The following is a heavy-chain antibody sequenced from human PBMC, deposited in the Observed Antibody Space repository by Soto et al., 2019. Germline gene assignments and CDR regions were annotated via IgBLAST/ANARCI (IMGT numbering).Heavy chain of an antibody. D-gene: IGHD3-10*01. J-gene: IGHJ4*02. CDR2: INPDGSGE. CDR1: GFSFEIAW. V-gene: IGHV3-7*01. CDR3: ARENWFFDY. Sequence: EVHLVESGGGLVQPGGSLRLSCAASGFSFEIAWLGWVRQAPGKGLEWVANINPDGSGEYYLDSVKGRFTISRDNAKNSVYLQMNSLVGDDTAVYYCARENWFFDYWGQGTPVTVSS.